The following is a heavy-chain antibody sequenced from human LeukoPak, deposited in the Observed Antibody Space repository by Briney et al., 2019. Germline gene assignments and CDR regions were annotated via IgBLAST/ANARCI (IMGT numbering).Heavy chain of an antibody. CDR2: IYTSGST. V-gene: IGHV4-4*09. J-gene: IGHJ2*01. CDR3: ARRSQANSGYFSYWYFDL. Sequence: PSETLSLTCTISGGSISSYYWSWIRQPPGKGLEWIGYIYTSGSTNYNPSLKSRVTMSVDTSKNHFSLKLGSVTATDTAVYYCARRSQANSGYFSYWYFDLWGRGTLVTVSS. D-gene: IGHD3-22*01. CDR1: GGSISSYY.